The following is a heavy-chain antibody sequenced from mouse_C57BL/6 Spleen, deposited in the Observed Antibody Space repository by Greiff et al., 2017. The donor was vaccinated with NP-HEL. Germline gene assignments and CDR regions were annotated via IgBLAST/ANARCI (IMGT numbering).Heavy chain of an antibody. CDR3: ARSIYDYDENWFAY. V-gene: IGHV5-6*01. D-gene: IGHD2-4*01. CDR2: ISSGGSYT. J-gene: IGHJ3*01. Sequence: EVQLVESGGDLVKPGGSLKLSCAASGFTFSSYGMSWVRQTPVKGLEWVATISSGGSYTYYPDSVKGRFTLSRDNAKNTLYLQMSSLKSEDTAMYYCARSIYDYDENWFAYWGQGTLVTVSA. CDR1: GFTFSSYG.